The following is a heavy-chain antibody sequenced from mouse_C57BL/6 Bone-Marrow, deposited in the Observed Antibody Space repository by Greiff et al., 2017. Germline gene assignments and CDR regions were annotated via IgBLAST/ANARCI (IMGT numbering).Heavy chain of an antibody. CDR3: ARWGSITTVAPFAY. J-gene: IGHJ3*01. CDR2: INPNNGGT. CDR1: GYTFTDYY. V-gene: IGHV1-26*01. D-gene: IGHD1-1*01. Sequence: VQLQQSGPELVKPGASVKISCKASGYTFTDYYMNWVKQSHGKSLEWIGDINPNNGGTSYNQKFKGKATLTVDKSSSTAYMELRSLTSEDSAVYYCARWGSITTVAPFAYWGQGTLVTVSA.